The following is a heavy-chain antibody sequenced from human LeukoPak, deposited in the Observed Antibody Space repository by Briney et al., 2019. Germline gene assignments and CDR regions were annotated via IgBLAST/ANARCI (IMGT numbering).Heavy chain of an antibody. D-gene: IGHD3-22*01. Sequence: SETLSLTCAVYGGSFSGYYGSWIRQPPGKGLEWSWEINHSGSTNYNPSLKSRVTISVDPSKNQFSLKLSSVTAADTAVYYCARGPLYYYDSSGYYGYWGQGTLVTVSS. CDR2: INHSGST. J-gene: IGHJ4*02. CDR1: GGSFSGYY. V-gene: IGHV4-34*01. CDR3: ARGPLYYYDSSGYYGY.